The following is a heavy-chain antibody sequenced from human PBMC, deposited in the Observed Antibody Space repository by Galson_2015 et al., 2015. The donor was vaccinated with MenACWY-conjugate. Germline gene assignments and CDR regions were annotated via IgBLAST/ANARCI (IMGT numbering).Heavy chain of an antibody. J-gene: IGHJ6*02. CDR2: IKKDGSEK. Sequence: SLRLSCAASGFTFRNYWMTWVRQAPGKGLEWVASIKKDGSEKYYVDSVKGRFTISRDNAKNSLYLEMNSLRVEDTAVYSCARGHYVMDVSGQGTTLTASS. CDR3: ARGHYVMDV. V-gene: IGHV3-7*03. CDR1: GFTFRNYW.